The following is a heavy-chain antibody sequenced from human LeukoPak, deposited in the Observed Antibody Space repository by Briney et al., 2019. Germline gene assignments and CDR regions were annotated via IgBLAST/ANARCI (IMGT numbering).Heavy chain of an antibody. V-gene: IGHV3-23*01. Sequence: GGSLRLSCAASGFTFDDYAMSWVRQAPGKGLEWVSAISGSGGSTYYADSVKGRFTISRDNSKNTLYLQMNSLRAEDTAVYYCAKDTTVVATSSYFWGQGTLVTVSS. D-gene: IGHD5-12*01. CDR3: AKDTTVVATSSYF. CDR2: ISGSGGST. CDR1: GFTFDDYA. J-gene: IGHJ4*02.